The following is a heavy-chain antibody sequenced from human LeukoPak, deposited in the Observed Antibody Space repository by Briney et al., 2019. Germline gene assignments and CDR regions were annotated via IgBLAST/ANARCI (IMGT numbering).Heavy chain of an antibody. CDR2: IKQDGSEK. J-gene: IGHJ4*02. CDR1: GFTFSSYW. V-gene: IGHV3-7*01. D-gene: IGHD3-10*01. Sequence: GGSLRLSCAASGFTFSSYWMSWVRQAPGKGLEWVANIKQDGSEKYYVDSVKGRFTISRDNAKNSLYLQMNSLRAEDTAVYYCAKTSYGSGSYSDYWGQGTLVTVSS. CDR3: AKTSYGSGSYSDY.